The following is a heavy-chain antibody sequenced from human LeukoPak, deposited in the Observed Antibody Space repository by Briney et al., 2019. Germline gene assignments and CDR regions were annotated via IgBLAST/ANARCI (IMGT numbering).Heavy chain of an antibody. CDR1: GGSISSSSYY. CDR2: IYYSGST. J-gene: IGHJ4*02. CDR3: ARQGWFGELLSPLDY. V-gene: IGHV4-39*01. D-gene: IGHD3-10*01. Sequence: SEALSLTCTVSGGSISSSSYYWGWIRQPPGKGLEWIGSIYYSGSTYYNPSLKSRVTISVDTSKNQFSLKLSSVTASDTAVYYCARQGWFGELLSPLDYWGQGTLVTVSS.